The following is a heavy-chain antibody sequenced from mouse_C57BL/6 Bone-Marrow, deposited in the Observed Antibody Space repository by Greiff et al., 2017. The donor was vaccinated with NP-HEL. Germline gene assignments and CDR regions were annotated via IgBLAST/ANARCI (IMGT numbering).Heavy chain of an antibody. CDR3: ATTVVATDWYFDV. Sequence: VQLKQSGPELVKPGASVKISCKASGYSFTGYYMHWVKQSHGNILDWIGYIYPYNGVSSYNQKFKGKATLTVDKSSSTAYMELRSLTSEDSAVYYRATTVVATDWYFDVWGTGTTVTVSS. V-gene: IGHV1-31*01. CDR2: IYPYNGVS. D-gene: IGHD1-1*01. J-gene: IGHJ1*03. CDR1: GYSFTGYY.